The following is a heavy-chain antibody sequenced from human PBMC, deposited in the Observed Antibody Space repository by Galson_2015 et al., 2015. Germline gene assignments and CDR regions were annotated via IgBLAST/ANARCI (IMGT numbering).Heavy chain of an antibody. D-gene: IGHD4-23*01. CDR2: ISAYNGNT. CDR3: ARFSPRWDYFDY. Sequence: QAPGQGLEWMGWISAYNGNTNYAQKLQGRVTMTTDTSTSTAYMELRSLRSDDTAVYYCARFSPRWDYFDYWGQGTLVTVSS. V-gene: IGHV1-18*01. J-gene: IGHJ4*02.